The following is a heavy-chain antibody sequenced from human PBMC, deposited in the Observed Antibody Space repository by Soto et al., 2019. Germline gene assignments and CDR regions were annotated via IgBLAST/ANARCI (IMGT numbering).Heavy chain of an antibody. Sequence: SETRSLTCTVSGGSISSSSYYWGWIRQPPGKGLEWIGSIYYSGSTYYNPSLKSRVTISVDTSKNQFSLKLSSVTAADTAVYYCARRYGSGSYLGVLDYWGQGTLVTVSS. CDR1: GGSISSSSYY. D-gene: IGHD3-10*01. J-gene: IGHJ4*02. V-gene: IGHV4-39*01. CDR2: IYYSGST. CDR3: ARRYGSGSYLGVLDY.